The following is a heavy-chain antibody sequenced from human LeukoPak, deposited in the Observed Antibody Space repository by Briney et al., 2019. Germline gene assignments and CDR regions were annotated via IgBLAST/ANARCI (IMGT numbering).Heavy chain of an antibody. V-gene: IGHV3-53*01. CDR1: GFTVSSNY. D-gene: IGHD2-21*01. CDR2: IYSGGST. CDR3: AKVRAVVVVIALEYFQH. Sequence: PGGSLRLSCAASGFTVSSNYMSWVRQAPGKGLEWVSVIYSGGSTYYADSVKGRFTISRDNSKNTLYLQMNSLRAEDTAVYYCAKVRAVVVVIALEYFQHWGQGTLVTVSS. J-gene: IGHJ1*01.